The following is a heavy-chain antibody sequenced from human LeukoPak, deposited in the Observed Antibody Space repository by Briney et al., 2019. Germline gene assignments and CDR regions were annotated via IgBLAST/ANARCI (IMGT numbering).Heavy chain of an antibody. D-gene: IGHD6-19*01. CDR3: AREGRPRGYSSGWYYYYYYYGMDV. J-gene: IGHJ6*02. CDR1: GFTFSSYW. V-gene: IGHV3-7*01. Sequence: PGGSLRLSCAASGFTFSSYWMSWVRQAPGKGLEWVANIKQDGSEKYYVDSVKGRFTISRDNAKNSLYLQMNSLRAEDTAVYYCAREGRPRGYSSGWYYYYYYYGMDVWGQGTTVTVSS. CDR2: IKQDGSEK.